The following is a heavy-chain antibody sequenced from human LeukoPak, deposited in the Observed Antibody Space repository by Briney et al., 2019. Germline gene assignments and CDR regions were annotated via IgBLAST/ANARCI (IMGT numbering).Heavy chain of an antibody. CDR3: ARDPDTAMVHFDS. CDR2: VYYTGTT. D-gene: IGHD5-18*01. Sequence: PSETLSLTCTVSGGSISSRNYYWGWIRQPPGKGLEWIGGVYYTGTTYSNPSLKSRVTISVDTSKDQFSLKLSSVTAADTAVYYCARDPDTAMVHFDSWDQGTLVTVSS. V-gene: IGHV4-39*02. J-gene: IGHJ4*02. CDR1: GGSISSRNYY.